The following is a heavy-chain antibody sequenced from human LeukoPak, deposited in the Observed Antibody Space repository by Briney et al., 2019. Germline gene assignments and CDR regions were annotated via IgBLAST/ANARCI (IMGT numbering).Heavy chain of an antibody. CDR1: GFTFSSYE. J-gene: IGHJ4*02. Sequence: PGGSLRLSCAASGFTFSSYEMNWVRQSPGKGLEWVSYISSSGSTTYYADSVKGRFTISRDNAKNSLYLQMNSLRAEDTAVYYCAKVPLYGTTSSFYFDYWGQGTLVTVSS. D-gene: IGHD1-1*01. V-gene: IGHV3-48*03. CDR3: AKVPLYGTTSSFYFDY. CDR2: ISSSGSTT.